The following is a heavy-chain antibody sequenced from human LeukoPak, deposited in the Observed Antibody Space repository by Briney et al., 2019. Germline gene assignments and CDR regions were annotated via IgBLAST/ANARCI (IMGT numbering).Heavy chain of an antibody. CDR1: GYTFTSYD. J-gene: IGHJ4*02. CDR3: ARGPDSSGWYPLYYFDY. D-gene: IGHD6-19*01. Sequence: ASVKVSCKASGYTFTSYDINWVRQATGQGLEWMGWMNPNSGNTGYAQKFQGRVTTTRNTSISTAYMELSSLRSEDTAVYYCARGPDSSGWYPLYYFDYWGQGTLVTVSS. V-gene: IGHV1-8*01. CDR2: MNPNSGNT.